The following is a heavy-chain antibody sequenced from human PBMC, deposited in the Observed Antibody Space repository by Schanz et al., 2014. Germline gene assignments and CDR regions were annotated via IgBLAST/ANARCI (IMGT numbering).Heavy chain of an antibody. Sequence: QVQLVESGGGLVKPGGSLRLSFSSSFFIFNSSYMNWIRQAPGKGLEWLSYISRDGTTSYYADSVKGRFTISRDNAKNSLYLEMTSLRGEDTAVYYCARENLNWEAFDIWGQGTVVTVSS. CDR3: ARENLNWEAFDI. CDR2: ISRDGTTS. D-gene: IGHD7-27*01. CDR1: FFIFNSSY. J-gene: IGHJ3*02. V-gene: IGHV3-11*01.